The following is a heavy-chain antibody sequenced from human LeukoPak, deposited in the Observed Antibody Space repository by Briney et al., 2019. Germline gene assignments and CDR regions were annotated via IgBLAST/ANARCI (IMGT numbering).Heavy chain of an antibody. V-gene: IGHV3-23*01. D-gene: IGHD3-9*01. Sequence: PGGSLRLSCAASGFTFSSYAMSWVRQAPGKGLEWVSAISGSGGSTYYADSVKGRFTISRDNSKNTLYLQMNSLRAEDTAVYYCASSVLRYFDWLLVSFDYWGQGTLVTVSS. CDR1: GFTFSSYA. J-gene: IGHJ4*02. CDR2: ISGSGGST. CDR3: ASSVLRYFDWLLVSFDY.